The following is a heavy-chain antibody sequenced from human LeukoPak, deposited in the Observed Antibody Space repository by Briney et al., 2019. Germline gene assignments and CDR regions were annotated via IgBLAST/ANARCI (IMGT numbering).Heavy chain of an antibody. J-gene: IGHJ4*02. V-gene: IGHV4-39*01. CDR1: GFTFSSYG. Sequence: GSLRLSCAASGFTFSSYGMSWVRQAPGKGLEWIGSIHYSGSTYYNPSLKSRVTISVRTSKNQFSLRLSSVTAADTAVYYCARLWSTYCSGGSCPHQPNYWGQGTLVTVSS. D-gene: IGHD2-15*01. CDR3: ARLWSTYCSGGSCPHQPNY. CDR2: IHYSGST.